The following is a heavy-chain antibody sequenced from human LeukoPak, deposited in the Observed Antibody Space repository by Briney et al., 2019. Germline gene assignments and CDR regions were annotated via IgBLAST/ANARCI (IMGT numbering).Heavy chain of an antibody. CDR2: IYYSGST. CDR1: GGSISSSSYY. CDR3: ARQGSGNYLSPVNY. Sequence: PSETLSLTCTVSGGSISSSSYYWGWIRQPPGKGLEWLGTIYYSGSTYYNPSLKSRVTIPVDTSKNQFSLKLSSVTAADTAVYYCARQGSGNYLSPVNYWGQGTLVTVSS. V-gene: IGHV4-39*01. J-gene: IGHJ4*02. D-gene: IGHD1-26*01.